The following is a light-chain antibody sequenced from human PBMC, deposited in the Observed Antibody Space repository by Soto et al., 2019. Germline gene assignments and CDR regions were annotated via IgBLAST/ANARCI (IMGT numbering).Light chain of an antibody. J-gene: IGLJ1*01. CDR3: QSYQSGNYA. Sequence: NFMLTQPHSVSESPGKTVTISCTRSSGSIATNYVQWYQQRPGSAPTTVIYEDKLRPSGVPDRFSGSIDSSSNSASLTISGLKTEDEADYYCQSYQSGNYAFGTGTKLTVL. CDR1: SGSIATNY. V-gene: IGLV6-57*04. CDR2: EDK.